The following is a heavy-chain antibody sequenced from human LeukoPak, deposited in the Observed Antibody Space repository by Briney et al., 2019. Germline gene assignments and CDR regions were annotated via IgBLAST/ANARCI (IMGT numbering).Heavy chain of an antibody. J-gene: IGHJ4*02. CDR3: ARSKAGGY. D-gene: IGHD3-10*01. CDR1: GFNFSNYW. Sequence: GGSLRLSCVVSGFNFSNYWMSWVRQAPGKGLEWVANIDQEGGEQNYVDSVKGRFSISRDNAKTSVYLQMNSLKVEDTAFYYCARSKAGGYWGQEPLVTVSS. V-gene: IGHV3-7*01. CDR2: IDQEGGEQ.